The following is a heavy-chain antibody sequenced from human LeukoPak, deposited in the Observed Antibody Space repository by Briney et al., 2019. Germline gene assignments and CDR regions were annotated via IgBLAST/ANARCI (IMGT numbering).Heavy chain of an antibody. CDR2: MNPNSGNT. Sequence: GASVKVSCKASGYTFTSSDFNWVRQATGQGLEWMGWMNPNSGNTGYAQKFQGRVTITADESTSTAYMELSSLRSEDTAVYYCARGYYYDSSGYFEWGQGTLVTVSS. D-gene: IGHD3-22*01. V-gene: IGHV1-8*01. CDR3: ARGYYYDSSGYFE. CDR1: GYTFTSSD. J-gene: IGHJ4*02.